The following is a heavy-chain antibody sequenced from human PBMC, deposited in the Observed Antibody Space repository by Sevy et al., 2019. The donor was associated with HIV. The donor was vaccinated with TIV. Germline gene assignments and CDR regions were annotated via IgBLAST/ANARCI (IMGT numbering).Heavy chain of an antibody. CDR2: ISNSGSYI. CDR1: GFTFSAYS. J-gene: IGHJ4*02. D-gene: IGHD6-19*01. Sequence: GGSLRLSCAASGFTFSAYSVNWVRQAPGKGLEWVSSISNSGSYIFYADSVKGRFTISRDNAQNSLDLQMSSLRVEDTAVYYCAGVRNNGWYRGFDYWGQGVLVTVSS. CDR3: AGVRNNGWYRGFDY. V-gene: IGHV3-21*01.